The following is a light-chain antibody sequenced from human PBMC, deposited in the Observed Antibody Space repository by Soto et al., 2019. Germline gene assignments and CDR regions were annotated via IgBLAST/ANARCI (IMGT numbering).Light chain of an antibody. CDR2: KAS. CDR1: QSISSW. J-gene: IGKJ1*01. CDR3: QQYNSYPWT. V-gene: IGKV1-5*03. Sequence: DIQMTQSPSTLSASVGDRVTITCRASQSISSWLAWYQQKPGKAPKLLIYKASSLESGVPSRFRGSGSGTEFTLTISSLQPDDFATYYCQQYNSYPWTFGQGTNVEIK.